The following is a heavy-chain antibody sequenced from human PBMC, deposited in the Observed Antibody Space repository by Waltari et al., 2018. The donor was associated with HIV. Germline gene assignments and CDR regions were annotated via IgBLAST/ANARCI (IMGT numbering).Heavy chain of an antibody. CDR3: ASYSGSSSGWFDP. D-gene: IGHD1-26*01. V-gene: IGHV4-34*01. CDR1: GGSFSGYY. CDR2: INHSGSN. J-gene: IGHJ5*02. Sequence: QVQLQQWGAGLLKPSETLSLTCAVYGGSFSGYYWSWIRQPPGKGLEWIGEINHSGSNNYHPSLKSRVTISVDTSKNQFSLKLSSVTAADTAVYYCASYSGSSSGWFDPWGQGTLVTVSS.